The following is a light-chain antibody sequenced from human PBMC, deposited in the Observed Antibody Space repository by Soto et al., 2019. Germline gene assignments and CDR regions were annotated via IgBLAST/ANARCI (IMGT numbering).Light chain of an antibody. CDR2: GAS. J-gene: IGKJ1*01. V-gene: IGKV3-20*01. CDR3: QHYGSSPPSWT. Sequence: EIVLTQSPGTLSLSAGERATLSCRASQSVSSNYLAWYQQKPGQPPRLLISGASSRATGIPDRFIGSGSGTDFTLTISSLEPEDFAVYCCQHYGSSPPSWTFGKGTKVEIK. CDR1: QSVSSNY.